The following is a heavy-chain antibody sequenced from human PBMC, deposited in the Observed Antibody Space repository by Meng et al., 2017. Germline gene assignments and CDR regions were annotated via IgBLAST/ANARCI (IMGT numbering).Heavy chain of an antibody. D-gene: IGHD3-10*01. CDR2: INPNSGGT. V-gene: IGHV1-2*02. CDR1: GYTFTGYY. J-gene: IGHJ4*02. CDR3: ARDLGGSGSYYPRRFDY. Sequence: ASVKVSCKASGYTFTGYYMHWVRQAPGQGLEWMGWINPNSGGTNYAQKFQGRVTMTRDTSISTAYMELSRLRSDDPAVYYCARDLGGSGSYYPRRFDYWGQGTLVTVSS.